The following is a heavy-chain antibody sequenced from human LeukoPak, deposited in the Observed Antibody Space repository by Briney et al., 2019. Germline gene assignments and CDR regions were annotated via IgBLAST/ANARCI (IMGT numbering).Heavy chain of an antibody. D-gene: IGHD5-12*01. CDR2: IYHSGST. J-gene: IGHJ3*02. V-gene: IGHV4-30-2*01. Sequence: SETLSLTCAVSGGSISCGGYSWSWIRQPPGKGLEWIGYIYHSGSTYYNPSLKSRVTISVDRSKNQFSLKLSSVTAADTAVYYCARGGYSGYDDAFDIWGQGTMVTVSS. CDR3: ARGGYSGYDDAFDI. CDR1: GGSISCGGYS.